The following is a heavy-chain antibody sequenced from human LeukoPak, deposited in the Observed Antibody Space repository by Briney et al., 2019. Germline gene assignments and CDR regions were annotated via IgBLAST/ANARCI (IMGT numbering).Heavy chain of an antibody. D-gene: IGHD6-13*01. V-gene: IGHV1-18*01. CDR3: ARKQTSLPLDF. CDR2: ISAYNGDT. J-gene: IGHJ4*02. Sequence: GASVKVSCTASGYTFTHHGISWVRQAPGQGLEWMGRISAYNGDTHSAERFQARVTLTTATATSTAYMELRSLRSDDTAVYYCARKQTSLPLDFWGQGTLVTVSS. CDR1: GYTFTHHG.